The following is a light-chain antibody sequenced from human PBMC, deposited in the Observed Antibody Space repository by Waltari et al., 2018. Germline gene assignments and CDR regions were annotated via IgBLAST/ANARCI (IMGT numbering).Light chain of an antibody. J-gene: IGKJ2*01. Sequence: DIVMTQSPDSLAVSLGERATINCKSSQSVLYSPNNKNYLAWYQHKPRQPPKLLIYWASARESGVPDRFSGSGSGTDFTLTITRLQAEDVAVYYCLQYFSSPYSFGQGTKLEIK. CDR3: LQYFSSPYS. CDR2: WAS. CDR1: QSVLYSPNNKNY. V-gene: IGKV4-1*01.